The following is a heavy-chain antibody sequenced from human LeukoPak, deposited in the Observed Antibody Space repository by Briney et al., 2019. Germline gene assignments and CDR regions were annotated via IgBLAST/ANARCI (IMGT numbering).Heavy chain of an antibody. CDR3: VRDLVATIDHYYYCMDV. J-gene: IGHJ6*02. V-gene: IGHV4-61*01. CDR2: IYNSERT. CDR1: GGSVSSGSYY. Sequence: SETLSLTCIVSGGSVSSGSYYWNWIRQPPGKGLEWIGYIYNSERTNYNPSLKSRATISVDASKNQLSLGLSSVTAADTAVYFCVRDLVATIDHYYYCMDVWGQGTTVTVSS. D-gene: IGHD5-12*01.